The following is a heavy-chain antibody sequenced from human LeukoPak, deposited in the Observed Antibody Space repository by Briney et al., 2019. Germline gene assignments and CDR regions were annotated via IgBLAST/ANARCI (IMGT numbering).Heavy chain of an antibody. V-gene: IGHV3-48*03. D-gene: IGHD3-10*01. Sequence: GGTLRLSCAVSGFTFSSYEMNWVRHPPAKELEWLAYISPSGTPTYYADSVTGRFTISRDNAKNSLILQMNSLRAEDTAIYYCARDMVRIYGLDVWGQGTTVTVSS. CDR3: ARDMVRIYGLDV. J-gene: IGHJ6*02. CDR2: ISPSGTPT. CDR1: GFTFSSYE.